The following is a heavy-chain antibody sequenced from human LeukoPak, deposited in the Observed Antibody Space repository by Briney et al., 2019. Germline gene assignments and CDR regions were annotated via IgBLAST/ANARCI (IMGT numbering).Heavy chain of an antibody. Sequence: GGSLRLSCAASGFTFSSYGMPWVRQAPGKGLEWVAVISYDGSNKYYADSVKGRFTISRDTSKNTLYLQMNSLRAEDTAVYYCAKDIAAYYKYFQHWGQGTLVTVSS. CDR2: ISYDGSNK. V-gene: IGHV3-30*18. J-gene: IGHJ1*01. CDR3: AKDIAAYYKYFQH. D-gene: IGHD3-10*01. CDR1: GFTFSSYG.